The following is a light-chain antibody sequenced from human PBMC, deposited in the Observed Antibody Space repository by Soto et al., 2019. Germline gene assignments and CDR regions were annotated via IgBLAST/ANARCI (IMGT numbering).Light chain of an antibody. Sequence: QSVLTQAASVSGSPGQSITISCTGTSSDVGGYNYVSWYQLHPDKAPKLMIYEVNNRPAGVSDRFSGSKSGNTASLTISGLQAEDGADYYCTSYTSSNTLVFGTGTKVTVL. CDR3: TSYTSSNTLV. V-gene: IGLV2-14*01. J-gene: IGLJ1*01. CDR2: EVN. CDR1: SSDVGGYNY.